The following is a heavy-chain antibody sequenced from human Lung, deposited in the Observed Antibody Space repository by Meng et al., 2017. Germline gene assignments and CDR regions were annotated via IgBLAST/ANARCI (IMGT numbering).Heavy chain of an antibody. CDR3: ARDEDISAAGKLFGDY. Sequence: QVQLVQSGPEVKKPGASVKLSCKPSGYTFAAYWIHWLRQTPGQGLEWMGRIDPNNDHTQYAQNFQGRVTMTSDTSISTVHMELNGLRSDDTAVYYCARDEDISAAGKLFGDYWGQGTLVTVSS. D-gene: IGHD6-13*01. V-gene: IGHV1-2*06. CDR2: IDPNNDHT. CDR1: GYTFAAYW. J-gene: IGHJ4*02.